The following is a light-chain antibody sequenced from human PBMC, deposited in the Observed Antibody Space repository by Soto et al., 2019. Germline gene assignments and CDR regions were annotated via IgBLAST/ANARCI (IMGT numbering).Light chain of an antibody. V-gene: IGLV3-21*02. CDR2: DDS. CDR1: DIGSYS. Sequence: SYELTQPPSVSVAPGQTARITCGGNDIGSYSVHWYQQRPRQAPVLVVYDDSDRPSGIPERFSGSNSGNTATLAISRVEVGDEADYYCQVWDSSSDHAVFGGGTKLTVL. CDR3: QVWDSSSDHAV. J-gene: IGLJ2*01.